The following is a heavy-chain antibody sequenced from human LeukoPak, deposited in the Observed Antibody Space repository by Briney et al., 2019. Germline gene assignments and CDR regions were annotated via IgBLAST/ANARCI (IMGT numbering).Heavy chain of an antibody. CDR3: ARDYYGSKSSSFDP. CDR2: IRYDGSDK. V-gene: IGHV3-30*02. CDR1: GFTFSTFG. D-gene: IGHD3-10*01. Sequence: PGGSLRLSCAASGFTFSTFGMHWVRQAPGKGLDWVAFIRYDGSDKYYADSVKGRFTISRDNSKNTLFLQMSSLRPEDTAVYYCARDYYGSKSSSFDPWGQGTLVTVSS. J-gene: IGHJ5*02.